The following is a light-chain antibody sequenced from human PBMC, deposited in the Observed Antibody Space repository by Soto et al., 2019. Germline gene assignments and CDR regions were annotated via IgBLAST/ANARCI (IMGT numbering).Light chain of an antibody. CDR2: GAS. CDR3: QQYGSSPPYT. CDR1: HSVSSIY. Sequence: EIVLTQSPGTLSLSPGERATLSCRASHSVSSIYLAWYQQKPGQAPRLLIYGASSRATGIPDRFSGSGPGTDFTRTISRLEPEDFAVYYCQQYGSSPPYTFGHGTKGEIK. J-gene: IGKJ2*01. V-gene: IGKV3-20*01.